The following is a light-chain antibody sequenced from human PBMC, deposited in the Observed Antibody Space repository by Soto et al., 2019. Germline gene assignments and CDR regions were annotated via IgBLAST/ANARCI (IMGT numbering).Light chain of an antibody. J-gene: IGLJ1*01. CDR2: DVT. Sequence: QSALTQPASVSGSPGQSITISCTGTSSDVGGYNSVSWYRQDPGKAPKLMIYDVTNRPSGVSNRFSGSKSGNTASLTISGLQDEDEADYYCSSFTSDITYVFGTGTKVTVL. CDR3: SSFTSDITYV. CDR1: SSDVGGYNS. V-gene: IGLV2-14*01.